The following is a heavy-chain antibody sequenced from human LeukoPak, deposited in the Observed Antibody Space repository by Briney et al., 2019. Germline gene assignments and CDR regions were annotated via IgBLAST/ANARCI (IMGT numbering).Heavy chain of an antibody. D-gene: IGHD2-2*01. Sequence: SETLSLTCTVSGGSIGSYYWSWIRQPPGKGLEWIGYIYYSGSTNYNPSLKSRVTISVDTSKNQFSLKLSSVIAADTAVYYCARTTEGYCSSASCFGFSYSYYMDVWGKGTTVTISS. CDR2: IYYSGST. CDR1: GGSIGSYY. J-gene: IGHJ6*03. V-gene: IGHV4-59*01. CDR3: ARTTEGYCSSASCFGFSYSYYMDV.